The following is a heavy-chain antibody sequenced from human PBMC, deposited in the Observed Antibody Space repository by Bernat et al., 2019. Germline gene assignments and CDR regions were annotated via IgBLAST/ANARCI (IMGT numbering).Heavy chain of an antibody. CDR2: ISGSTGNT. D-gene: IGHD6-19*01. CDR3: AKGAAGGWSSFDS. Sequence: EVQLVESGGGLVQPGGSLRLSCAASGFTFSSYWMHWVRQAPGKGLECVSLISGSTGNTYYADSVKGRFTISRDNSKNTLYLQMNSLRAEDTAVYYCAKGAAGGWSSFDSWGQGTLVTVSS. V-gene: IGHV3-23*04. CDR1: GFTFSSYW. J-gene: IGHJ4*02.